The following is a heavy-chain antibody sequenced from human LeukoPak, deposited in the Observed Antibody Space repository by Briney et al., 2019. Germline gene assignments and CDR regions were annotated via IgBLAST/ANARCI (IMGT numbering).Heavy chain of an antibody. CDR3: ARCGGYDYLDDY. CDR1: GGSFSDYY. J-gene: IGHJ4*02. V-gene: IGHV4-34*01. Sequence: SETLSPTCAVYGGSFSDYYWTWIRQPPGKGLEWIGEINHSGSTKDNPSLRSRVTISVDTSKNQFSLRLSSVTAADTAVYYCARCGGYDYLDDYWGQGTLVTVSS. CDR2: INHSGST. D-gene: IGHD5-12*01.